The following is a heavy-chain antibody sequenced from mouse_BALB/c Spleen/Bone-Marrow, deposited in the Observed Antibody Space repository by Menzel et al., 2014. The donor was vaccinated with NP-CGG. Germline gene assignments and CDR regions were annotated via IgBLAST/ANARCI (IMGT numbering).Heavy chain of an antibody. Sequence: VQLKDSGGGLAQPGGSRKLSCAASGFTFSSFGMHWVRQAPEKGLEWVAYISSGSSTIYYADTVMGRFTISRDNPKNTLFLQMTSLRSEDTAMYYCARSGSSSGYFDYWGQGTTLTVSS. CDR3: ARSGSSSGYFDY. CDR1: GFTFSSFG. CDR2: ISSGSSTI. J-gene: IGHJ2*01. D-gene: IGHD1-1*01. V-gene: IGHV5-17*02.